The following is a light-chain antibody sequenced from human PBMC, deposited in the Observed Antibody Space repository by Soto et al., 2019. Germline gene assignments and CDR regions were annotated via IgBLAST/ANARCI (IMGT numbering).Light chain of an antibody. CDR2: SNS. J-gene: IGLJ2*01. V-gene: IGLV1-47*01. CDR1: SSNIGSNS. Sequence: QAVVTQPPSASGTPGQRVTISCSGSSSNIGSNSVHWYQQLPGTAPKLLIYSNSQRPSGVPERISGSKSGTSASLAISGLRSADEADYYCAAWDDSLSGVVFGGGTKVTVL. CDR3: AAWDDSLSGVV.